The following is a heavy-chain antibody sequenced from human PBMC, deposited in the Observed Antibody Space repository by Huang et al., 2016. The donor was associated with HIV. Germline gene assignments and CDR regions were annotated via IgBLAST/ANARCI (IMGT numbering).Heavy chain of an antibody. D-gene: IGHD3-10*01. J-gene: IGHJ6*03. CDR3: ARHREGPVAYYSGWGSHLNYMDV. CDR1: GGSIRSSDYH. Sequence: SCAVSGGSIRSSDYHWGWIRQPTGKGLEWIGSIYYKGSTHYSPSLKSRVTIAVDTSKNLFFLNLTSMTAADTAVYYCARHREGPVAYYSGWGSHLNYMDVWGRGRTVVVSS. CDR2: IYYKGST. V-gene: IGHV4-39*01.